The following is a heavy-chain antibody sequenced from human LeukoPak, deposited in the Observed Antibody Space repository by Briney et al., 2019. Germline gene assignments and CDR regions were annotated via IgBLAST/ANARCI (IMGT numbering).Heavy chain of an antibody. CDR2: MNPNSGNT. D-gene: IGHD2-15*01. V-gene: IGHV1-8*01. J-gene: IGHJ5*02. Sequence: GASVNVSCKASGYTFISYFRKWVPQATGQGLEWMGWMNPNSGNTGYAQKFQGRVTMTRNTSISTAYMELSSLRSEDTAVYYCAREKAADDPWGRGNLVTVSS. CDR1: GYTFISYF. CDR3: AREKAADDP.